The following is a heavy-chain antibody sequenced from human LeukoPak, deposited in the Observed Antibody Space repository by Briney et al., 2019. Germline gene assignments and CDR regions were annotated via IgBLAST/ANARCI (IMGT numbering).Heavy chain of an antibody. Sequence: SETLSLTCTVSGGSISSYYWSWIRLPPGKGLEWIGYIYYSGSTNYNPSLKSRVTISVDTSKNQFSLKLSSVTAADTAVYYCAREGSGGSYDNRNWFDPWGQGTLVTVSS. CDR3: AREGSGGSYDNRNWFDP. J-gene: IGHJ5*02. V-gene: IGHV4-59*12. D-gene: IGHD2-15*01. CDR2: IYYSGST. CDR1: GGSISSYY.